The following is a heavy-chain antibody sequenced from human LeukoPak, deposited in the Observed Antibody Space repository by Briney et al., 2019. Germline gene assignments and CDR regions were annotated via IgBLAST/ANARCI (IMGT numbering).Heavy chain of an antibody. D-gene: IGHD3-10*01. CDR2: IRYDGSNK. J-gene: IGHJ4*02. CDR1: GFTFSSYE. V-gene: IGHV3-30*02. Sequence: GGSLRLSCAASGFTFSSYEMNWVRQAPGKGLEWVAFIRYDGSNKYYADSVKGRFTISRDNSKNTLYLQMNSLRAEDTAVYYCAKGYYGSGSPYYFDYWGQGTLVTVSS. CDR3: AKGYYGSGSPYYFDY.